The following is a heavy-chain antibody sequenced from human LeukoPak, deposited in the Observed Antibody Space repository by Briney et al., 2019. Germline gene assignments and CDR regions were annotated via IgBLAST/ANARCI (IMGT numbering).Heavy chain of an antibody. V-gene: IGHV4-61*01. CDR1: GGSVCSGTYC. D-gene: IGHD3-10*01. J-gene: IGHJ3*02. CDR2: IYYSGST. CDR3: ARVEWFGELSPFEI. Sequence: SETLSLTCTVSGGSVCSGTYCWSWIRQPPGEGLEWIGYIYYSGSTNYNPSLKSRVTISVDTSKNQFSLKLGSVTAADTAVYYCARVEWFGELSPFEISGPGTMVTVSS.